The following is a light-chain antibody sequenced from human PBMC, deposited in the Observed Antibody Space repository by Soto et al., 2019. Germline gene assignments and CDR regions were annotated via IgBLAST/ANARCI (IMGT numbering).Light chain of an antibody. CDR1: QSISSY. J-gene: IGKJ1*01. Sequence: EIVLTQSPATLSLSPWQRATLSCRASQSISSYLAWYQQKPGQAPRLLIYGASSRATGIPDRFSGSGSGTDFTLTISRLEPEDFAVYYCQQYGSSPQTFGQGTKVDIK. V-gene: IGKV3-20*01. CDR2: GAS. CDR3: QQYGSSPQT.